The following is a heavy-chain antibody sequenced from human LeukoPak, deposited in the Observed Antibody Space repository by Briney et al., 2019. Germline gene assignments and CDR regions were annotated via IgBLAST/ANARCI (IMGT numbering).Heavy chain of an antibody. D-gene: IGHD1-26*01. CDR1: GGSTNSGDYY. CDR3: ARHGVHSSFDT. Sequence: SETLSLTCTVSGGSTNSGDYYWAWVRQPPGKGPEWIGSIYYSGSTYYNPSLKSRVTFSFDTSKTRFSLGLSSAAAADAAVYYCARHGVHSSFDTWGQGTVVAVSS. V-gene: IGHV4-39*01. J-gene: IGHJ3*02. CDR2: IYYSGST.